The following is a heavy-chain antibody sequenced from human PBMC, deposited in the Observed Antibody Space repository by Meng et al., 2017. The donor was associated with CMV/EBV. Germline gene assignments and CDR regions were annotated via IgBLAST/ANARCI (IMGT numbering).Heavy chain of an antibody. CDR1: GFTFSSYW. CDR2: IKQDGSEK. V-gene: IGHV3-7*01. D-gene: IGHD1-26*01. CDR3: AREFRNGSYLRHWYFDL. J-gene: IGHJ2*01. Sequence: GGSLRLSCAASGFTFSSYWMSWVRQAPGKGLEWVANIKQDGSEKYYVDSVKGRFTNSRDNAKNSLYLQMNSLRAEDTAVYYCAREFRNGSYLRHWYFDLWGRGTLVTVSS.